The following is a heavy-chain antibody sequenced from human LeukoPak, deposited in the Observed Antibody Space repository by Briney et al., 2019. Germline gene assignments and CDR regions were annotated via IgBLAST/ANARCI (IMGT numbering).Heavy chain of an antibody. J-gene: IGHJ4*02. CDR3: ASLAVAGTLRLDY. Sequence: SETLSLTCTVSGGSISSYYWSWIRQPPGKGLEWIGYIYYSGSTNYNPSLKSRVTISVDTSKNQFPLKLSSVTAADTAVYYCASLAVAGTLRLDYWGQGALVTVSS. V-gene: IGHV4-59*01. D-gene: IGHD6-19*01. CDR2: IYYSGST. CDR1: GGSISSYY.